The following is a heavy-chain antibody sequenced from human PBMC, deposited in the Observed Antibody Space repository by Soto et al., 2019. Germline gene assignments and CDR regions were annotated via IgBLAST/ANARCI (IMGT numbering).Heavy chain of an antibody. CDR2: ISYDGSNK. Sequence: PGGSLRLSCAASGLSFGSYGMHWVRQAPGKGLEWVAVISYDGSNKYYADSVKGRFTISRDNSKNTLYLQMNSLRAEDTAVYYCAGYGSGSYWYYYYYGMDVWGQGTTVTVSS. V-gene: IGHV3-30*03. J-gene: IGHJ6*02. D-gene: IGHD3-10*01. CDR3: AGYGSGSYWYYYYYGMDV. CDR1: GLSFGSYG.